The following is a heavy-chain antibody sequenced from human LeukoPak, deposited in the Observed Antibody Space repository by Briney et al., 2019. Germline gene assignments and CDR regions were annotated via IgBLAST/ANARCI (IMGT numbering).Heavy chain of an antibody. J-gene: IGHJ6*02. CDR3: ASGWFGGAYYYYGMDV. Sequence: GASVKVSCKASGGTFSSYAISWVRQAPGQGLEWMGRIIPILGIANYAQKFQGRVTITADKSTSTAYMELSSLRSEDTAVYYCASGWFGGAYYYYGMDVWGQGTTVTVSS. D-gene: IGHD3-10*01. CDR2: IIPILGIA. CDR1: GGTFSSYA. V-gene: IGHV1-69*04.